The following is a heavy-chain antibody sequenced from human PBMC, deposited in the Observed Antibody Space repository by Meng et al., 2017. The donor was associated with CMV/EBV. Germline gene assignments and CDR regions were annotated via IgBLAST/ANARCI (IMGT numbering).Heavy chain of an antibody. CDR2: ISWNSGSI. Sequence: SLKISCAASGFTFDDYAMHWVRQAPGKGLEWVSGISWNSGSIGYADSVKGRFTISRDNAKNSLYLQMNSLRAEDTALYYCAKGILGQLEPLGGDGGMDVWGQGTTVTVSS. V-gene: IGHV3-9*01. J-gene: IGHJ6*02. CDR3: AKGILGQLEPLGGDGGMDV. D-gene: IGHD1-1*01. CDR1: GFTFDDYA.